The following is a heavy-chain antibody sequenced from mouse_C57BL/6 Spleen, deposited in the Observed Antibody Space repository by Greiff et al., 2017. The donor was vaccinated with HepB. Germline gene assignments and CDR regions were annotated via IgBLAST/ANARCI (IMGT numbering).Heavy chain of an antibody. Sequence: DVKLQESGPGLVKPSQSLSLTCSVTGYSITSGYYWNWIRQFPGNKLEWMGYISYDGSNNYNPSLKNRISITRDTSKNQFFLKLNSVTTEDTATYYCARRTWYFDYWGQGTTLTVSS. CDR1: GYSITSGYY. J-gene: IGHJ2*01. CDR3: ARRTWYFDY. V-gene: IGHV3-6*01. CDR2: ISYDGSN.